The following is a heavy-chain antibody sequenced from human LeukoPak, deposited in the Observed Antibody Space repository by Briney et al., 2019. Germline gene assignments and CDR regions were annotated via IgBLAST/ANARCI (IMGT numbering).Heavy chain of an antibody. CDR3: VKDIGGAVAGTFDY. V-gene: IGHV3-9*01. J-gene: IGHJ4*02. CDR2: ISWNSFNM. D-gene: IGHD6-19*01. Sequence: GGSLRLSCAASGITFHNYAIHWVRQAPGKGLEWVSGISWNSFNMGYADSVKGRFTISRDNAKNFLYLQMNSLRPEDTAFYYCVKDIGGAVAGTFDYWGQGTLVTVSS. CDR1: GITFHNYA.